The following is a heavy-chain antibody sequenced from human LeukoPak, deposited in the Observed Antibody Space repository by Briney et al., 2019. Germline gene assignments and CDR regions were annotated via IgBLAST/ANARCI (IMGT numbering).Heavy chain of an antibody. CDR2: IYSGGST. V-gene: IGHV3-53*01. CDR1: GFTVSSNY. D-gene: IGHD3-9*01. CDR3: ARYFDWLSRYYYGMDV. J-gene: IGHJ6*02. Sequence: GGSLRLSCAASGFTVSSNYMSWVRQAPGKGLEWVSVIYSGGSTYYADSVKGRFTISRDNSKNTLYLQMNRLRAEDTAVYYCARYFDWLSRYYYGMDVWGQGTTVTVSS.